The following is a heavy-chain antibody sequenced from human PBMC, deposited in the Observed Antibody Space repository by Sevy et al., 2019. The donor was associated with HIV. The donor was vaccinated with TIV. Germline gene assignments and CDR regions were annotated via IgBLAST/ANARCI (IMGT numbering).Heavy chain of an antibody. CDR2: ISYDGDNK. J-gene: IGHJ5*01. CDR1: GFPFGSHS. D-gene: IGHD5-18*01. V-gene: IGHV3-30*18. CDR3: AKDRRRGYSFGLDS. Sequence: GGSLRLSCVGSGFPFGSHSMHWVRQAPGKGLEWVAVISYDGDNKYYADSVKGRFTISRDNSKNTLFLQMNSLRGGDTAVYYCAKDRRRGYSFGLDSWGQGTLVTVSS.